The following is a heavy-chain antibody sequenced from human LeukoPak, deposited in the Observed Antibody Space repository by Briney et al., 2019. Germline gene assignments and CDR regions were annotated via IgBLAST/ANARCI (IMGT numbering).Heavy chain of an antibody. V-gene: IGHV1-8*01. Sequence: ASVKDSCKASGYTFTSYDINWVRQATGQGLEWMGWMNPNSGNTGYAQKFQGRVTRTRNTSIRTAYMELSSLRSEDTAVYYCARGCHQDYDFWSGTWLYYYYYMDVWGKGTTVTVSS. CDR1: GYTFTSYD. CDR2: MNPNSGNT. D-gene: IGHD3-3*01. J-gene: IGHJ6*03. CDR3: ARGCHQDYDFWSGTWLYYYYYMDV.